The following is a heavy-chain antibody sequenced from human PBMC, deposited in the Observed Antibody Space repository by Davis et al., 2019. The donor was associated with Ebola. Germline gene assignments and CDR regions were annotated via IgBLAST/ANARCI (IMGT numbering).Heavy chain of an antibody. CDR2: IYYSGST. CDR1: GGSISSSSYY. D-gene: IGHD2-2*01. V-gene: IGHV4-39*07. Sequence: MPSETLSLTCTVSGGSISSSSYYWGWIRQPPGKGLEWIGSIYYSGSTYYNPSLKSRVTISVDTSKNQFSLKLSSVTAADTAVYYCARNLVLIPAVFRGFDYFDQWGQGTLVTVSS. CDR3: ARNLVLIPAVFRGFDYFDQ. J-gene: IGHJ4*02.